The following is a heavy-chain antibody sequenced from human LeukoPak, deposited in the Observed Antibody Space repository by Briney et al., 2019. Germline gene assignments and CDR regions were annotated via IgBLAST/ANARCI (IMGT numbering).Heavy chain of an antibody. Sequence: PSETLSLTCAVSGGSISSGGYSWSWIRQPPGKGLEWIGYIYHSGSTYYNPSLKSRVTISVDRSKNQFSLKLSSVTAADTAVYYCARVDTAMVYGMGVWGQGTTVTVSS. D-gene: IGHD5-18*01. CDR2: IYHSGST. V-gene: IGHV4-30-2*01. J-gene: IGHJ6*02. CDR1: GGSISSGGYS. CDR3: ARVDTAMVYGMGV.